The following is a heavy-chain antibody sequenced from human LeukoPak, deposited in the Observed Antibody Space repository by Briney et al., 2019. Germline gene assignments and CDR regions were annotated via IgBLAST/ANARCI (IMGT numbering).Heavy chain of an antibody. D-gene: IGHD2-2*01. J-gene: IGHJ3*02. CDR2: IKQDGSEK. Sequence: GGSLRLSCAASGFTFSSYWMSWVRQAPGKGLEWVANIKQDGSEKYYVDSVKGRFTISRDNAKNSLYLQMNSLRAEDTAVYYCTRVACSSTSCYPDHDAFDIWGQGTMVTVSS. V-gene: IGHV3-7*03. CDR1: GFTFSSYW. CDR3: TRVACSSTSCYPDHDAFDI.